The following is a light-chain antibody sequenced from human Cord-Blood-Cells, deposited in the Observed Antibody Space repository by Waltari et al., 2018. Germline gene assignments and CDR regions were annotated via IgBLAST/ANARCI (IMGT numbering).Light chain of an antibody. CDR2: LGS. V-gene: IGKV2-28*01. CDR1: HSLLHSNGYNY. CDR3: MQALQTPYT. J-gene: IGKJ2*01. Sequence: DIVMTQSPLSLPVTPGEPASISCRSSHSLLHSNGYNYLDWYLQKPGQSPQLLIYLGSSRASGVPDRFSGSGSGTEFTLNISRVEAEDVGVYYCMQALQTPYTFGQGTKLEIK.